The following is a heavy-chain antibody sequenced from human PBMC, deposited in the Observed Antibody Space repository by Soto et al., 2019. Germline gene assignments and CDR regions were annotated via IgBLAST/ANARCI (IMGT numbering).Heavy chain of an antibody. CDR3: ARVGDSSSYDAFDI. J-gene: IGHJ3*02. CDR2: INPNSGGT. Sequence: ASVKVSCKASGYTFTGYYMHWVRQASGQGLEWMGWINPNSGGTNYAQKFQGWVTMTRGTSISTAYMELSRLRSDDTAVYYCARVGDSSSYDAFDIWGQGTMVTVSS. CDR1: GYTFTGYY. D-gene: IGHD6-6*01. V-gene: IGHV1-2*04.